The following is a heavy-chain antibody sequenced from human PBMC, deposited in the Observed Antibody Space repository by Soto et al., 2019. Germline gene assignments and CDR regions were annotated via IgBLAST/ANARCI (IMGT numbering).Heavy chain of an antibody. D-gene: IGHD2-2*01. Sequence: QVQLMQSGAEVKKPGSSVKVSCKASGGTFSSYAISWVRQAPGQGLEWMGGIIPIFGTANYAQKFQGRVTITADESTSTAYMELSSLRSEDTAVYYCARVQRDIVVVPAAPYYYYYYGMDVWGQGTTVTVSS. CDR2: IIPIFGTA. J-gene: IGHJ6*02. CDR3: ARVQRDIVVVPAAPYYYYYYGMDV. CDR1: GGTFSSYA. V-gene: IGHV1-69*01.